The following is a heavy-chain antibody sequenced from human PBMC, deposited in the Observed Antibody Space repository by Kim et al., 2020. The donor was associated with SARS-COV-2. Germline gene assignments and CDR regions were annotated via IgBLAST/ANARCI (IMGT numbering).Heavy chain of an antibody. V-gene: IGHV3-48*02. J-gene: IGHJ5*02. CDR1: GFTFSSYA. CDR2: ISGTTTLI. Sequence: GGSLRLSCAASGFTFSSYAMSWVRQAPGKGLEWVSPISGTTTLIQYADSVKGRFTISRDNAKNSLNLQMHSLTDEDTAVSYCARAAADWSIWFDPWVQGT. CDR3: ARAAADWSIWFDP. D-gene: IGHD3-9*01.